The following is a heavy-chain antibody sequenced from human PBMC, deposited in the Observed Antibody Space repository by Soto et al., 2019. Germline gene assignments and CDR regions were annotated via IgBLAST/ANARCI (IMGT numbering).Heavy chain of an antibody. Sequence: SSETLSLTCTLSGGYTSNSLYQWVWIRQPPGKGLEWIGYVYYNGSTYYNPSLKSRVTISVDTSKNQFSLKLSSVTAADTAVYYCARRYGYTFDYWGQGTLVTSPQ. D-gene: IGHD1-1*01. J-gene: IGHJ4*02. CDR3: ARRYGYTFDY. V-gene: IGHV4-39*07. CDR1: GGYTSNSLYQ. CDR2: VYYNGST.